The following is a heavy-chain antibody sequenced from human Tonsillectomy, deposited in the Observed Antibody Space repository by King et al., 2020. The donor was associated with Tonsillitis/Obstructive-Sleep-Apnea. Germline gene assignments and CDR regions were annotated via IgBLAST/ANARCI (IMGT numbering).Heavy chain of an antibody. Sequence: VQLVESGGGVVQPGRSLRLSCAASGFTFSSYGMHWVRQAPGKGLEWVAVIWYDGSNKYYADSVKGRFTISRDNSKNTQYLQMNSLRAEDTAVYYCARVRGRRTTVLDYWGQGTLVTVSS. CDR1: GFTFSSYG. V-gene: IGHV3-33*01. D-gene: IGHD4-11*01. J-gene: IGHJ4*02. CDR3: ARVRGRRTTVLDY. CDR2: IWYDGSNK.